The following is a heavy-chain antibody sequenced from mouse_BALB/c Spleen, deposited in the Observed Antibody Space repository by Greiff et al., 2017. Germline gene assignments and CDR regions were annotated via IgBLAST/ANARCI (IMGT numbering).Heavy chain of an antibody. J-gene: IGHJ3*01. Sequence: EVQLVESGGDLVKPGGSLKLSCAASGFTFSSYGMSWVRQTPDQRLEWVATISSGGSYTYYPASVKGRFTISGDNAKNTLYLQLSSLKSEDTAMYYCARHGAVGSSCYIPYWGQGTLVTVSA. V-gene: IGHV5-6*01. D-gene: IGHD3-1*01. CDR1: GFTFSSYG. CDR3: ARHGAVGSSCYIPY. CDR2: ISSGGSYT.